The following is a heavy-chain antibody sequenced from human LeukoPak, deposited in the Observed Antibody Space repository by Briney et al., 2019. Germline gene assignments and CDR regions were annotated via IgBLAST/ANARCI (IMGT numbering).Heavy chain of an antibody. D-gene: IGHD2-2*02. CDR2: TYYRSKWYN. CDR3: ARDRYCSSTSCYNYFDY. J-gene: IGHJ4*02. V-gene: IGHV6-1*01. Sequence: KPSQTLSLTCAISGDSVSSNSASWNWIRQSPSRGLEWLGRTYYRSKWYNDYAVSVKSRITINPDTSKNQFSLQLNSVTPEDTAVYYCARDRYCSSTSCYNYFDYWGQGTLVTVSS. CDR1: GDSVSSNSAS.